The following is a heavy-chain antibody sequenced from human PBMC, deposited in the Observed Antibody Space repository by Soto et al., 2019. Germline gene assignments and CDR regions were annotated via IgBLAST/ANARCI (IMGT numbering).Heavy chain of an antibody. J-gene: IGHJ4*02. CDR2: IYTGGTP. CDR1: GSSVRSKY. V-gene: IGHV3-53*01. CDR3: AKFIAARPVYYFDY. Sequence: GGSLRLSCAASGSSVRSKYINWVRQAPGKGLEWLSTIYTGGTPYYADSVRGRFTISRDNSRNTVFLQMNSLGAEDTAIYYCAKFIAARPVYYFDYWGQGTLVTSPQ. D-gene: IGHD6-6*01.